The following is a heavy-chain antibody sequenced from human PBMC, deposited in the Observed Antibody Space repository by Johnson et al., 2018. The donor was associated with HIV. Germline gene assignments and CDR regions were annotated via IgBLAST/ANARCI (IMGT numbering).Heavy chain of an antibody. Sequence: QVQLVESGGGVVQPGRSLRLSCAASGFTLSRYGIHWVRQAPGKGLEWVAVISYDGSNKKYADSVTGRFTISRDNSKNTLYLQMNSLRAEDTAVYYCGRDINYSNYVTDAFDIWGQGTVVTVSS. J-gene: IGHJ3*02. V-gene: IGHV3-30*03. CDR3: GRDINYSNYVTDAFDI. D-gene: IGHD4-11*01. CDR1: GFTLSRYG. CDR2: ISYDGSNK.